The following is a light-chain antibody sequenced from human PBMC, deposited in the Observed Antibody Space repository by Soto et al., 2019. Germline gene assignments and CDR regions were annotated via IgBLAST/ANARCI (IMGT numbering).Light chain of an antibody. J-gene: IGKJ2*01. CDR2: GAS. Sequence: DIQMTQSPSSLSASVGDRVTITCRASQSISSYLNWYQQKPGKAPELLIYGASSLQSGVPSRFSGSGSGTDFTLTISSLQPEDFATYYCQQSYNTPYTFGQGTKLEIK. CDR3: QQSYNTPYT. V-gene: IGKV1-39*01. CDR1: QSISSY.